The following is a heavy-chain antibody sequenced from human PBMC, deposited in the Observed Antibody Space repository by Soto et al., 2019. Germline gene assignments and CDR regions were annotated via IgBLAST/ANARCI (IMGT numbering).Heavy chain of an antibody. Sequence: GGSLRLSCAASGVTYRRCSMRWVRQAPGEGLEWVANRKHDGGQKYYVDSIKGRFIISRDTAKNSVYVEVNSLRAEDTAVFYCARDRTTQYRRSGILEQWGQGT. V-gene: IGHV3-7*01. CDR3: ARDRTTQYRRSGILEQ. CDR2: RKHDGGQK. J-gene: IGHJ4*02. D-gene: IGHD5-12*01. CDR1: GVTYRRCS.